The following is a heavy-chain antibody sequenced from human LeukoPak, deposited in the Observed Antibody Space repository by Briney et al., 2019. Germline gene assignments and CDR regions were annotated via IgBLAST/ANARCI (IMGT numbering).Heavy chain of an antibody. V-gene: IGHV3-48*03. CDR2: ISTTGSSI. CDR3: AREAASGLDYYYYSMDV. Sequence: PGGSLRLSCAASGFTFSSYEMNWVRQAPGKGLEWVSYISTTGSSIYYADSVKGRFTISRDSVKNLLYLQMNSLRAEDTAVYYCAREAASGLDYYYYSMDVWGKGTTVTVSS. D-gene: IGHD6-13*01. J-gene: IGHJ6*03. CDR1: GFTFSSYE.